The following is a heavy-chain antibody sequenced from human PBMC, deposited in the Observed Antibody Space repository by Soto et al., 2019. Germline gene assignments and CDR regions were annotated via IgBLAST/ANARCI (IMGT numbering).Heavy chain of an antibody. V-gene: IGHV4-39*01. CDR1: GDSITSSSHY. J-gene: IGHJ4*02. D-gene: IGHD3-10*01. Sequence: PSETLSLTWTVSGDSITSSSHYRGWIRQPPGKGLECIANIYYDGNTYYNPSLKSRVAISLDTSKNQFSLSLNSVTAADTAVYYCARSSIEPPVFIYPFDSWGQGTLVTVSS. CDR2: IYYDGNT. CDR3: ARSSIEPPVFIYPFDS.